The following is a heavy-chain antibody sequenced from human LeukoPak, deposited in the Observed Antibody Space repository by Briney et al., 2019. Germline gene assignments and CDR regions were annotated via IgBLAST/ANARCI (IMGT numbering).Heavy chain of an antibody. CDR2: IYRNDDK. CDR1: GFALSTSGVG. Sequence: SGPTLVNPPQTLTLTCTFSGFALSTSGVGVGWIRQHPGKALEWLALIYRNDDKRYSPSLKSRLTITKDTSKNQVVLTMTNMDPVDTGTYYCVHSPYSSGWTYFDYWGQGTLVTVSS. V-gene: IGHV2-5*04. J-gene: IGHJ4*02. D-gene: IGHD6-19*01. CDR3: VHSPYSSGWTYFDY.